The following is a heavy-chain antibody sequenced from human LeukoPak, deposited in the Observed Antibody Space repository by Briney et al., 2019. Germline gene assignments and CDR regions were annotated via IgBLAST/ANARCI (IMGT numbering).Heavy chain of an antibody. CDR1: GFTFTSYS. Sequence: HPGGSLRLSCAASGFTFTSYSMNWVRQAPGKGLEWVSTISGGGGSTYYADSVKGRFTISRDNSKNTLYLQVNSLRAEDTAVHYCAKGGKWDVTPFDYWGQGTLVTASS. V-gene: IGHV3-23*01. CDR2: ISGGGGST. D-gene: IGHD1-26*01. J-gene: IGHJ4*02. CDR3: AKGGKWDVTPFDY.